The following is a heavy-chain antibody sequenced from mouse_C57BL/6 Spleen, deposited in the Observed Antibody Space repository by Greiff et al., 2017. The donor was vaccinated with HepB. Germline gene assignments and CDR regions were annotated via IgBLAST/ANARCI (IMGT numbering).Heavy chain of an antibody. D-gene: IGHD2-5*01. CDR2: IDPENGDT. CDR1: GFNIKDDY. J-gene: IGHJ4*01. Sequence: VQLQQSGAELVRPGASVKLSCTASGFNIKDDYMHGVKQRPEQGLEWIGWIDPENGDTEYASKFQGKATIPADTSSNPAYLQLSSLTSEDTAVYYSTSYYSNYDAMDYWGQGTSGTVSS. CDR3: TSYYSNYDAMDY. V-gene: IGHV14-4*01.